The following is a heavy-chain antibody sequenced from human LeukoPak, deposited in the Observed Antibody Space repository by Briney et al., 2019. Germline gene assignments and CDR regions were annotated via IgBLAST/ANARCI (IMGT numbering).Heavy chain of an antibody. D-gene: IGHD3-10*01. CDR2: IKQDGSEK. CDR3: ARHYIWFGESWGAFDI. V-gene: IGHV3-7*01. Sequence: GGSLRLSCAASGFTFSSYWMSWVRQAPGKGLEWVANIKQDGSEKYYVDSVKGRFTISRDNAKNSLYLQMNSLRAEDTAVYYCARHYIWFGESWGAFDIWGQGTMVTVSS. CDR1: GFTFSSYW. J-gene: IGHJ3*02.